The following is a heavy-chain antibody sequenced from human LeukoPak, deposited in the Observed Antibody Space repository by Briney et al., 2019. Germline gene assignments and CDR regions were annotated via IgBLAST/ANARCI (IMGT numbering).Heavy chain of an antibody. D-gene: IGHD3-9*01. CDR2: IRYDGSNK. V-gene: IGHV3-30*02. CDR1: GFTFSTYG. J-gene: IGHJ4*02. CDR3: AKNDILTGYYIVDY. Sequence: GGSLRLSCATSGFTFSTYGMHWVRQPPGKGLEWVAFIRYDGSNKYYADSVKGRFTISRDNSKNTLYLQMNSLRAEDTAVYYCAKNDILTGYYIVDYWGQGTLVTVSS.